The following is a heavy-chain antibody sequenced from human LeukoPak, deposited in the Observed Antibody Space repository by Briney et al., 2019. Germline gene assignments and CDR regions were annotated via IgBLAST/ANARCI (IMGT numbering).Heavy chain of an antibody. CDR2: ISGSGGST. Sequence: GGSLRLSCAASGFTFSSYAMSWVRQAPGKGLEWVSAISGSGGSTYYADSVKGRFTIFRDNAKNSLHLQMNTLTAEDTAVYYCARERDGRFDYWGQGTLVTVSS. CDR3: ARERDGRFDY. V-gene: IGHV3-23*01. D-gene: IGHD5-24*01. J-gene: IGHJ4*02. CDR1: GFTFSSYA.